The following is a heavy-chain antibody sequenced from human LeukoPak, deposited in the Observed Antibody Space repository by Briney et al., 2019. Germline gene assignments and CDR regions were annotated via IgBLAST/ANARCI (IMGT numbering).Heavy chain of an antibody. CDR3: ARVKWFGELNFDY. V-gene: IGHV3-33*01. CDR2: IWYDGGNK. CDR1: GFTFSSYG. J-gene: IGHJ4*02. D-gene: IGHD3-10*01. Sequence: GGSLRLSCAASGFTFSSYGMHWVRQAPGKGLEWVAVIWYDGGNKYYADSVKGRFTISRDNSKNTLYLQMNSLRAEDTAVYYCARVKWFGELNFDYWGQGTLVTVSS.